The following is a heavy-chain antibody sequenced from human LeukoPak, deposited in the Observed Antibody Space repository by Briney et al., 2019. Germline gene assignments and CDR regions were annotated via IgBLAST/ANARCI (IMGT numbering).Heavy chain of an antibody. D-gene: IGHD2-2*01. CDR2: IYPGDSDT. J-gene: IGHJ5*02. CDR1: GYSFTSYW. CDR3: ARRRGGYCSSTSCPNWFDP. Sequence: RRGSLKISCKGSGYSFTSYWIGWVRQMPGKGLEWMGIIYPGDSDTRYSPSFQGQVTISADKSISTAYLQWSSLKASDTAMYYCARRRGGYCSSTSCPNWFDPWGQGTLVIVSS. V-gene: IGHV5-51*01.